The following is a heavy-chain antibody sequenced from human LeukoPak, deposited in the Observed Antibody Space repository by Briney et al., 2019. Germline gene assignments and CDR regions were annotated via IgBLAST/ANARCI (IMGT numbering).Heavy chain of an antibody. Sequence: GGSLRLSCAASGFIFSNYGMSWVRQAPGKGLEWVSSISGSATSHLYADSVKGRFTISRDNSENTLHLQMSSLRAEDTAVYYCAKFKGHYYYDSSGYCDNWGQGTLVTVSS. D-gene: IGHD3-22*01. CDR1: GFIFSNYG. CDR2: ISGSATSH. V-gene: IGHV3-23*01. CDR3: AKFKGHYYYDSSGYCDN. J-gene: IGHJ4*02.